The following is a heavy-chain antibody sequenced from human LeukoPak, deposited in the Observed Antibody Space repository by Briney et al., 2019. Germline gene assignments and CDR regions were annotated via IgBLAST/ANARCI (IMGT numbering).Heavy chain of an antibody. Sequence: SETLSLTCTVSGGSISSYYWNWIRQPPGKGLEWIGYIFYSGRTSYNPSLTSRVTLSVDTSKNWFSLRLTSVTAADTAVYYCARATDSSGYYSWFDPWGQGTLVTVSS. CDR2: IFYSGRT. V-gene: IGHV4-59*01. J-gene: IGHJ5*02. D-gene: IGHD3-22*01. CDR1: GGSISSYY. CDR3: ARATDSSGYYSWFDP.